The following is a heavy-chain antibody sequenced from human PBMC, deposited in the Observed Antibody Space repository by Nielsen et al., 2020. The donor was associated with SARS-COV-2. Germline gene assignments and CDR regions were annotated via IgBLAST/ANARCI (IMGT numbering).Heavy chain of an antibody. CDR3: VRAPDYDVLTGYYPDGFDV. V-gene: IGHV4-4*02. CDR2: ITHGGTT. Sequence: SETLSLTCAVSGDSVSSHDCWTWVRQPPGKGLEWIGEITHGGTTNYNPSLKSRVTMSVDTSKNQFSLKLSSVTAADTAVYYCVRAPDYDVLTGYYPDGFDVWGRGTMVTVSS. D-gene: IGHD3-9*01. J-gene: IGHJ3*01. CDR1: GDSVSSHDC.